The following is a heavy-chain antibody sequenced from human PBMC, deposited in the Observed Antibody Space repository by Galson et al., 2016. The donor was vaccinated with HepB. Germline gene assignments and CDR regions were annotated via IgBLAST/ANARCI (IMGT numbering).Heavy chain of an antibody. D-gene: IGHD1-7*01. CDR2: ISYDDNNY. Sequence: SLRLSCAASGFIFTSYAMHWVRQAPGKGLEWVAVISYDDNNYYYADSVKVRFTISRDNSKNTLYLQMNSLRADDTAVYYCAKNWNYVIRGSDYYAMDIWGQGTTVTVSS. CDR1: GFIFTSYA. V-gene: IGHV3-30*18. J-gene: IGHJ6*02. CDR3: AKNWNYVIRGSDYYAMDI.